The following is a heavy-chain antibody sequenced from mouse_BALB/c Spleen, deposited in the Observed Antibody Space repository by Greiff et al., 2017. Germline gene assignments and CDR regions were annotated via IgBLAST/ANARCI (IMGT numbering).Heavy chain of an antibody. CDR2: INPSNGRT. D-gene: IGHD1-1*01. CDR3: ARSKVTTVGALYAMDY. Sequence: QVQLKQPGAELVKPGASVKLSCKASGYTFTSYWMHWVKQRPGQGLEWIGEINPSNGRTNYNEKFKSKATLTVDKSSSTAYMQLSGLTSEDSAVYYCARSKVTTVGALYAMDYWGQGTSVTVSS. CDR1: GYTFTSYW. J-gene: IGHJ4*01. V-gene: IGHV1S81*02.